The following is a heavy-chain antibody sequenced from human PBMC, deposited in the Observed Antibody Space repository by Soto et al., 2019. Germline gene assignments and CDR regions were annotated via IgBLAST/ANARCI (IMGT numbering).Heavy chain of an antibody. CDR3: ASSYYYDSSGYSSLYYYYGMDV. CDR2: INGGNGNT. D-gene: IGHD3-22*01. Sequence: GASVKVSCKASGNTVPNYAIHWVRQAPGQRLEWMGWINGGNGNTYYSEHFQGRVTFTRDTSASTAYMELSSLGSEDTAVYYCASSYYYDSSGYSSLYYYYGMDVWGQGTTVTVSS. V-gene: IGHV1-3*01. CDR1: GNTVPNYA. J-gene: IGHJ6*02.